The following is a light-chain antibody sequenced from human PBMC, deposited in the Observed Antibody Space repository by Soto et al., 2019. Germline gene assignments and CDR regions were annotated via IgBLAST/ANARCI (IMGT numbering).Light chain of an antibody. J-gene: IGKJ1*01. V-gene: IGKV1-5*03. Sequence: DIPINGCPSTMTGTVGDRVTITCRASKTISSWLAWYQQKPGKAPKLLIYKASTLKSGVPSRFSGSGSGTEFTLTISSLQPDDFAAYYCRQQNRYSGASGQRTTV. CDR1: KTISSW. CDR3: RQQNRYSGA. CDR2: KAS.